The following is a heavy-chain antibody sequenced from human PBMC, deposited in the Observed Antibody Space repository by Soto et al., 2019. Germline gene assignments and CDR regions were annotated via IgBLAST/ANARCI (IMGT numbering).Heavy chain of an antibody. CDR3: AKWDVRYYYDSSGYLA. V-gene: IGHV3-23*01. D-gene: IGHD3-22*01. Sequence: EVQLLESGGGLVQPGGSLRLSCAASGFTFSSYAMSWVRQAPGKGLEWVSAISGSGGSTYYADSVKGRFTISRDNSKNTLYLQMNSLRAEDTGVYYCAKWDVRYYYDSSGYLAWGQGTLVTVSS. CDR2: ISGSGGST. J-gene: IGHJ5*02. CDR1: GFTFSSYA.